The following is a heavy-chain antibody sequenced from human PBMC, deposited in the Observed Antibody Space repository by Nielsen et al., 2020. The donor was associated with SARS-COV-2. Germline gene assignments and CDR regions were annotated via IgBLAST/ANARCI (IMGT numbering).Heavy chain of an antibody. Sequence: GESLKISCAASGFTFSSYAMHWVRQAPGKGLEWVAVISYDGSNKYYADSVKGRFTISRDNSKNTLYLQMNSLRAEDTAVYYCARDMYSDPGIAAAVPDYWGQGTLVTVSS. V-gene: IGHV3-30*04. CDR3: ARDMYSDPGIAAAVPDY. J-gene: IGHJ4*02. CDR1: GFTFSSYA. CDR2: ISYDGSNK. D-gene: IGHD6-13*01.